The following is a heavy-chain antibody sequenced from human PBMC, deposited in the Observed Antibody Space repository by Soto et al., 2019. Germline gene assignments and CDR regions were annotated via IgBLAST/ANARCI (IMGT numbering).Heavy chain of an antibody. J-gene: IGHJ5*02. D-gene: IGHD3-3*01. V-gene: IGHV3-23*01. Sequence: EVQLLESGGGLVQPGGSLRLSCAASGFTFSSYAMSWVRQAPGKGLEWVSAISGSGGRTYYADSVKGRFTISRDNSKNTLYRQMNSLRAEDTAVYYCAKDLGYTIFGVVIGWFDPWGQGTLVTVSS. CDR2: ISGSGGRT. CDR3: AKDLGYTIFGVVIGWFDP. CDR1: GFTFSSYA.